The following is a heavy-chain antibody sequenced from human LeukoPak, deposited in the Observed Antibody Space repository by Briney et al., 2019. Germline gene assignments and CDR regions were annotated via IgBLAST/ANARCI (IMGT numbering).Heavy chain of an antibody. J-gene: IGHJ4*02. D-gene: IGHD3-22*01. CDR2: ISGSGGST. V-gene: IGHV3-23*01. CDR1: GFTFSSYA. Sequence: GGSLRLSCAASGFTFSSYAMSWVRQAPGKGLEWVSAISGSGGSTYYADSVKGRSTISRDNSKNTLYLQMNSLRAEDTAVYYCAKLPAYYYDSSGYLGDWGQGTLVTVSS. CDR3: AKLPAYYYDSSGYLGD.